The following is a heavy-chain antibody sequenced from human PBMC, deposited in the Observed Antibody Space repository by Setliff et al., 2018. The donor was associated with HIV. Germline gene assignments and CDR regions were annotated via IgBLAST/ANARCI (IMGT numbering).Heavy chain of an antibody. V-gene: IGHV4-38-2*01. CDR3: ARVLDGGNDY. CDR2: IYHSGST. CDR1: GYSISSGYY. Sequence: SETLSLTCAVSGYSISSGYYWGWIRQPPGKGLEWIGSIYHSGSTYYNPSLKSRVTISVDTSKNQFSLKLSSVTAADTAVYYCARVLDGGNDYWGQGTLVTVSS. D-gene: IGHD3-3*02. J-gene: IGHJ4*02.